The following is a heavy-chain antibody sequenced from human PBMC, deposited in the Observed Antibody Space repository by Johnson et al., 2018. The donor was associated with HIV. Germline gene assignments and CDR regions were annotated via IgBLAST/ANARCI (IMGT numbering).Heavy chain of an antibody. CDR3: AILPEWELSPEVFDI. CDR2: IKKDGSEK. J-gene: IGHJ3*02. Sequence: VQLVESGGGLVKPGGSLRLSCATSGFTFTFYWMSWVRQSPGKGLEWVANIKKDGSEKYYVDSVKGRFTISRYNSKNPLYLQMNSLRAEDTAVYYCAILPEWELSPEVFDIWGQGTMVTVSS. D-gene: IGHD1-26*01. CDR1: GFTFTFYW. V-gene: IGHV3-7*02.